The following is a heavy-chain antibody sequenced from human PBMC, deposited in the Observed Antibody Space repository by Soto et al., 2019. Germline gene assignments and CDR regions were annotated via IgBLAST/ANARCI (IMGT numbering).Heavy chain of an antibody. D-gene: IGHD6-19*01. Sequence: PGGSLRLSCSASGFIFSGYAMSWVRQAPGKGLEWVSAISASGDNAYYADSVKGRFTISRDRSKSLYLQMKSLRAEDTAIYYCAKFFVAGTRGYFDSWGQGTLVTVSS. CDR3: AKFFVAGTRGYFDS. J-gene: IGHJ4*02. CDR2: ISASGDNA. CDR1: GFIFSGYA. V-gene: IGHV3-23*01.